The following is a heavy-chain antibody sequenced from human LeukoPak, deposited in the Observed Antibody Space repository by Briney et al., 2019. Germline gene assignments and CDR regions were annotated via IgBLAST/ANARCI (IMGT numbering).Heavy chain of an antibody. D-gene: IGHD4-23*01. J-gene: IGHJ4*02. V-gene: IGHV1-69*01. CDR2: IIPIFGTA. CDR3: ARDLFYGGKGASGDY. Sequence: SVKVSCKASGSTFSSYAISWVRQAPGQGLEWMGGIIPIFGTANYAQKFQGRVTITADESTSTAYMELSSLRSEDTAVYYCARDLFYGGKGASGDYWGQGTLVTVSS. CDR1: GSTFSSYA.